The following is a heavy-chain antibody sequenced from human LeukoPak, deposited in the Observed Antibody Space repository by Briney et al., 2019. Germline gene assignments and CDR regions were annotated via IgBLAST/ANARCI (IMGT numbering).Heavy chain of an antibody. J-gene: IGHJ4*02. D-gene: IGHD4-11*01. V-gene: IGHV2-70*04. CDR2: IDWDDDK. CDR3: GRIPPHYSNYYEY. CDR1: GFSLSTSGMR. Sequence: SGPTLVNPTQTLTLTCTFSGFSLSTSGMRVSWIRQPPGKALEWLARIDWDDDKFYSTSLKTRLTISNDTSKNQVVLTMNNMGPVGTATYYCGRIPPHYSNYYEYWGQGTLVTVSS.